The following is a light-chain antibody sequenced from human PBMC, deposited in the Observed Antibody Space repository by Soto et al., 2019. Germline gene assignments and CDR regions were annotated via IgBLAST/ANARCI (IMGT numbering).Light chain of an antibody. CDR1: SSDVGGYNY. CDR3: SSYTTSNTRQIV. V-gene: IGLV2-14*03. J-gene: IGLJ1*01. CDR2: DVT. Sequence: QSVLPKPASVSGSPGQSITISCTGTSSDVGGYNYVSWYQHHPGKAPKLIIYDVTNRPSGVSNPFSGSKSGNTASLTISGLQPEDEADYYCSSYTTSNTRQIVFGTGTKVTVL.